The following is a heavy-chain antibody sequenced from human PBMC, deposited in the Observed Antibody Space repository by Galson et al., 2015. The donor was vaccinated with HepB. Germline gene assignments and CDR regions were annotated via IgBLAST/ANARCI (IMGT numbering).Heavy chain of an antibody. Sequence: SVKVSCKASGYTFTSYDINWVRQATGQGLEWMGWMNPNSGNTGYAQKFQGRVTMTRNTSISTAYMELSSLRSEDTAVYYCARWATSDCGGDCYLSWGQGTLVTVSS. D-gene: IGHD2-21*02. V-gene: IGHV1-8*01. CDR2: MNPNSGNT. CDR3: ARWATSDCGGDCYLS. CDR1: GYTFTSYD. J-gene: IGHJ5*02.